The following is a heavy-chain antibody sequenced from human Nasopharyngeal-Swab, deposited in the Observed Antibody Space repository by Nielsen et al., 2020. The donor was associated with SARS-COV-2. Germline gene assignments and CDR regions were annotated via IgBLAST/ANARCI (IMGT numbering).Heavy chain of an antibody. D-gene: IGHD5-18*01. Sequence: SETLSLTCTVSGGSISSSSYYWGWIRQPPGKGLEWIGSIYYSGGTYYNPSLKSRVTISADTSKNQFSLKLRSVTAADTAVYYCARQGPYDSYGPSKVWGQGTTVTVSS. CDR1: GGSISSSSYY. J-gene: IGHJ6*02. V-gene: IGHV4-39*01. CDR3: ARQGPYDSYGPSKV. CDR2: IYYSGGT.